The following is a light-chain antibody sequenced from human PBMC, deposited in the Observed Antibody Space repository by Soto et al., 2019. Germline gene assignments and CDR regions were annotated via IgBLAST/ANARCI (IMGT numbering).Light chain of an antibody. CDR2: GSS. CDR1: QAIRND. J-gene: IGKJ1*01. V-gene: IGKV1-17*01. CDR3: LQHNVFPRT. Sequence: DIQMTQSPSSLSASVGDRVTITCRSSQAIRNDLAWYQQKQGRAPKRLIYGSSSLQSGVPSRFSGRGSGTEFTLTISSLQPEDFATYYCLQHNVFPRTFGQGTKVDIQ.